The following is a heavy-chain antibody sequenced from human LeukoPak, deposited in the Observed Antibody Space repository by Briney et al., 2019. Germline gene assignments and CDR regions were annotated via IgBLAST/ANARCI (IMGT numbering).Heavy chain of an antibody. Sequence: GGSLRLSCAASGFTFNNAWMTWVRQAPGKGLEWVGRIKSKTDGGTTDYAAPVKDRFTISRDDSKNTVYLQMNSLKTEDTGVYYCTTRSGYSSGVFYWGQGTLVTVSS. CDR2: IKSKTDGGTT. CDR3: TTRSGYSSGVFY. D-gene: IGHD6-19*01. V-gene: IGHV3-15*01. J-gene: IGHJ4*02. CDR1: GFTFNNAW.